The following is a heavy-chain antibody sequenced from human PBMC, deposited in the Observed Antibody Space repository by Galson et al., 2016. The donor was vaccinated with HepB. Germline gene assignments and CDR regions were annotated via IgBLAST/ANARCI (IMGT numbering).Heavy chain of an antibody. V-gene: IGHV3-11*06. CDR1: GFTFSDYF. J-gene: IGHJ4*02. CDR2: ISGSSTYI. D-gene: IGHD2-2*01. CDR3: ARDYRADPSYYFDY. Sequence: SLRLSCAASGFTFSDYFMSWIRQTPGKGLEWVSYISGSSTYINYADSAKGRFTISRDNAKNSLYLQMNSLGVEDTAVYYCARDYRADPSYYFDYWGQGALVTVSS.